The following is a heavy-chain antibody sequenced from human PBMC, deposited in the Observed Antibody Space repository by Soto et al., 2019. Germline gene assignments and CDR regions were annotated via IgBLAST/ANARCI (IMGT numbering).Heavy chain of an antibody. CDR2: ISSSSSYI. Sequence: GGSLRLSCAASGFTFSSYSMNWVRHAPGKGLEWVSSISSSSSYIYYADSVKGRFTISRDNAKNSLYLQMNSLRAEDTAVYYCARGPPVRKVNCSSTSCYGGFDYWGLGTLVTVSS. D-gene: IGHD2-2*01. J-gene: IGHJ4*01. CDR3: ARGPPVRKVNCSSTSCYGGFDY. CDR1: GFTFSSYS. V-gene: IGHV3-21*01.